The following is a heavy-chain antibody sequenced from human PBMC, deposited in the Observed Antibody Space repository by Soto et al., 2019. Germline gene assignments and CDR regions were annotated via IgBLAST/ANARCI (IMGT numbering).Heavy chain of an antibody. J-gene: IGHJ6*02. V-gene: IGHV3-23*01. CDR1: GFTFSSYA. CDR2: ISGSGGST. D-gene: IGHD3-10*01. CDR3: AKKSRGFGEFLYYYYGMDV. Sequence: PGGSLRLSCAASGFTFSSYAMSWVRQAPGKGLEWVSAISGSGGSTYYADSVEGRFTISRDNSKNTLYLQMNSLRAEDTAVYYCAKKSRGFGEFLYYYYGMDVWGQGTTVTVSS.